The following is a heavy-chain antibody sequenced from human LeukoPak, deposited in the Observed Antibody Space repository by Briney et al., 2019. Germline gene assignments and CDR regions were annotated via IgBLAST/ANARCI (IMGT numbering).Heavy chain of an antibody. V-gene: IGHV3-21*01. CDR3: ARDYYDSSGRRYDAFDV. CDR1: GFTFSSYS. CDR2: ISSSSSYI. J-gene: IGHJ3*01. D-gene: IGHD3-22*01. Sequence: GGSLRLSCAASGFTFSSYSMNWVRQAPGKGLEGVACISSSSSYIYYTDSVKGRFTISRDNAKNSLFLQMNSLRAEDTAVYYCARDYYDSSGRRYDAFDVWGQGTMVTVSS.